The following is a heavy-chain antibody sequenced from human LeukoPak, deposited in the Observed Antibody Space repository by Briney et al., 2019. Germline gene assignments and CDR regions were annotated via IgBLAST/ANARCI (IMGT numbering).Heavy chain of an antibody. J-gene: IGHJ6*04. CDR2: ISSSSSTI. CDR3: ARDQSALGDV. V-gene: IGHV3-48*01. Sequence: QPGGSLRLSCAASGFTFSSYEMNWVRQAPGKGLEWVSYISSSSSTIYYTDSVKGRFTISRDNAKNSLYLQMNSLRAEDTAVYYCARDQSALGDVWGKGTTVTVSS. CDR1: GFTFSSYE.